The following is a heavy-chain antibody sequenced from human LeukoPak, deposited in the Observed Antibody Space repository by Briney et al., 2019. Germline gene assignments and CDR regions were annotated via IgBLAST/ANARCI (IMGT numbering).Heavy chain of an antibody. J-gene: IGHJ4*02. D-gene: IGHD6-13*01. Sequence: GGSLRLSCAASGFTFSSFAMSWVRQAPGKGLEWVSTIVGSGDSTYYADSVKGRFTISRDNSKNTLYLQMNSLRAEDTAVYYCANTYSSSWYPLFDSWAQETLVTVPS. CDR2: IVGSGDST. V-gene: IGHV3-23*01. CDR3: ANTYSSSWYPLFDS. CDR1: GFTFSSFA.